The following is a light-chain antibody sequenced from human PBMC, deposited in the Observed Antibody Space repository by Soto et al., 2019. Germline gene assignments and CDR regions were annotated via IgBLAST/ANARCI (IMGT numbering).Light chain of an antibody. J-gene: IGLJ2*01. CDR1: SSNIGVVFD. CDR3: QAYVNGLSASDVV. V-gene: IGLV1-40*01. Sequence: QSALTQPPSVSGAPGQRVTISCTGSSSNIGVVFDVHWYQQLPGTAPKLLIYSNTNRPSGVPDRFSGSKSGTSASLAITGLQAEDEADYYCQAYVNGLSASDVVFGGGTKLTVL. CDR2: SNT.